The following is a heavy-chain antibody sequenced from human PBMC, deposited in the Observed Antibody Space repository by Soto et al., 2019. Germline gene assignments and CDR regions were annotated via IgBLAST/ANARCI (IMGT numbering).Heavy chain of an antibody. CDR2: IYYSGNS. CDR3: ARHEGYTYGAPSGAFDI. V-gene: IGHV4-39*01. Sequence: SETLSLTCTVSGASINTNDNYWAWIRRPPGKGLEWLGSIYYSGNSYYTPSLKSRVTISVDTSKNKFSLKLRSVTAADTAVYYCARHEGYTYGAPSGAFDIWGPGKMVTVSS. J-gene: IGHJ3*02. D-gene: IGHD5-18*01. CDR1: GASINTNDNY.